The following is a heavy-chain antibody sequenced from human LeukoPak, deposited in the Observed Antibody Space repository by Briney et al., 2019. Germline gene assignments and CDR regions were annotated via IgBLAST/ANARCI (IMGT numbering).Heavy chain of an antibody. CDR1: GGSFSGHY. J-gene: IGHJ3*02. CDR2: INHSGST. Sequence: SETLSLTCAVYGGSFSGHYWSWIRQPPGKGLEWIGEINHSGSTNYNPSLKSRVTISVDTSKNQFSLKLSSVTAADTAVYYCARGRTPAGPGAFDIWGQGTMVTVSS. CDR3: ARGRTPAGPGAFDI. V-gene: IGHV4-34*01. D-gene: IGHD2-2*01.